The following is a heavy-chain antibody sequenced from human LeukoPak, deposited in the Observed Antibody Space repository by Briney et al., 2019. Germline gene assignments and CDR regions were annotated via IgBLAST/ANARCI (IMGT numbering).Heavy chain of an antibody. D-gene: IGHD6-13*01. CDR1: GYTFTSYY. J-gene: IGHJ5*02. CDR3: ARGSLGKRIAAAGMANWFDP. CDR2: INPSGGST. V-gene: IGHV1-46*01. Sequence: GASVKVSCKASGYTFTSYYMHWVRQAPGQGLEWMGIINPSGGSTSYAQKFQGRVTMTRDTSTSTVYMELSSLRSEDTAVYYCARGSLGKRIAAAGMANWFDPWGQGTLVTVSS.